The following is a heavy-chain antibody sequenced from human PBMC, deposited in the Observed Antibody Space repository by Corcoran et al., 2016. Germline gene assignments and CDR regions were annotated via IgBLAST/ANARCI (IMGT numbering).Heavy chain of an antibody. Sequence: EVKLVESGGGLGHPGGSLRLSCAASGFNFSSYYMHWVHQTPGEGLVWVSRVTSDGSSTTYADSVKGRVTITRDNAKNTLYLQMNRLRVEDTAVYYAARGPESSGPDYWGQGTQVTVSS. CDR1: GFNFSSYY. D-gene: IGHD6-19*01. J-gene: IGHJ4*02. CDR3: ARGPESSGPDY. V-gene: IGHV3-74*01. CDR2: VTSDGSST.